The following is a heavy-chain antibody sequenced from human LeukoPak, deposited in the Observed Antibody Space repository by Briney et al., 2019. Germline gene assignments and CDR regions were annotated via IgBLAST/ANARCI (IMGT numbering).Heavy chain of an antibody. J-gene: IGHJ4*02. Sequence: GGSLRLSCTAFGFTINNYAMHWVRQAPGKGLEIVSTIYSRGGSTDYANSVKGRFTISRDNSKNTLDLQMGSLRAEDMAVYYCARDTPKAWDYWGQGTLDTVSS. CDR1: GFTINNYA. CDR2: IYSRGGST. V-gene: IGHV3-64*01. CDR3: ARDTPKAWDY.